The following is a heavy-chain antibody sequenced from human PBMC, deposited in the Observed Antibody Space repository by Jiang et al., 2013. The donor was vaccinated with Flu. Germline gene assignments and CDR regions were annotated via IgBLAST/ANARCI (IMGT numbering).Heavy chain of an antibody. Sequence: QSGSELKKPGASVKVSCKASGYTFTSYAMNWVRQAPGQGLEWMGWINTNTGNPTYAQGFTGRFVFSLDTSVSTAYLQICSLKAEDTAVYYCARYCSGGRLRLCFDIWGQGYNTVTVSS. D-gene: IGHD2-15*01. CDR3: ARYCSGGRLRLCFDI. CDR1: GYTFTSYA. V-gene: IGHV7-4-1*01. J-gene: IGHJ3*02. CDR2: INTNTGNP.